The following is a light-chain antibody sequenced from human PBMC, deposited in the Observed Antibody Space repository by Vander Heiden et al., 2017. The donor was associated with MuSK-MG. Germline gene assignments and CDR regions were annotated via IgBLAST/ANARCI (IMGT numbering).Light chain of an antibody. CDR1: QSTTSS. J-gene: IGKJ2*01. Sequence: DIQMTQSPSSLSASVGDRVTITCRASQSTTSSLNWYQQKPGKAPKLLIYAASSLQSGVPSRISGSGSGTDFTLTISSLQPEDFATYYCQQSDSTPHTFGQGTKLEIK. CDR2: AAS. V-gene: IGKV1-39*01. CDR3: QQSDSTPHT.